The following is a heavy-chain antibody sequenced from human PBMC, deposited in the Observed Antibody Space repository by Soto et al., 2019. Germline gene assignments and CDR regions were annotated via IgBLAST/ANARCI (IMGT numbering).Heavy chain of an antibody. V-gene: IGHV3-74*01. D-gene: IGHD6-19*01. Sequence: EVQLVESGGGLVQPGGSLRVSCAAPGYTFSSYWMHWVRQAPGKGLVWVSRINSDGSSTSYADSVKGRFTISRDNAKNTLYLQMNSLRAEDTAIYYCARRGAVAGLHYWGQGTLVTVSS. CDR1: GYTFSSYW. CDR2: INSDGSST. CDR3: ARRGAVAGLHY. J-gene: IGHJ4*02.